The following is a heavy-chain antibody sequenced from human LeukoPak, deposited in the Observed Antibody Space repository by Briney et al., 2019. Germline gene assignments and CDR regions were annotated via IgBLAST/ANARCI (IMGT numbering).Heavy chain of an antibody. V-gene: IGHV3-30*01. CDR1: GFTFSSYA. Sequence: GGSLRLSCAASGFTFSSYAMHWVRQAPGKGLEWVAVISYDGSNKYYADSVKGRFTISRDNSKNTLYLQMNSLRAEDTAVYYCAGGQLPTESYFDYWGQGTLVTVSS. CDR2: ISYDGSNK. CDR3: AGGQLPTESYFDY. J-gene: IGHJ4*02. D-gene: IGHD2-2*01.